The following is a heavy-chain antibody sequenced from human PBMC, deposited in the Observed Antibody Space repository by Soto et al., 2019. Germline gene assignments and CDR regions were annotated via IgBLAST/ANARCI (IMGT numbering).Heavy chain of an antibody. CDR2: LDNDGTNT. J-gene: IGHJ4*02. D-gene: IGHD3-16*01. CDR1: GFTFSTYW. CDR3: ARDGGTYFDY. Sequence: EVQLVESGGGLVQPGGSLRLSCAASGFTFSTYWMHWVRQAPGKGLEWVSRLDNDGTNTRYADSVKGRFTVSRDNGKNTVYLQMDSLRAEDTAVYYCARDGGTYFDYWGQGTLVTVSS. V-gene: IGHV3-74*01.